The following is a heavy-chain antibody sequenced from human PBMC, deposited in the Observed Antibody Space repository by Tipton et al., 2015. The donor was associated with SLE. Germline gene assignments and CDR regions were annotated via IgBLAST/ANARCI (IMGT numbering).Heavy chain of an antibody. J-gene: IGHJ4*02. CDR3: ARAGLFSSGWYENFFDY. CDR2: LYTVGSGST. V-gene: IGHV3-53*05. Sequence: GSLRLSCAASGFTVSNNYMSWVREAPGRGLEWVSILYTVGSGSTYYADSVKGRFTISRDNYKNTLYLQMNSLRPEDTAVYFCARAGLFSSGWYENFFDYWGQGALVTVSS. D-gene: IGHD6-19*01. CDR1: GFTVSNNY.